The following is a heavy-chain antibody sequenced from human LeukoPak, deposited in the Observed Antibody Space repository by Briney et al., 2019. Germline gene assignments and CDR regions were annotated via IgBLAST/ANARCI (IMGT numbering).Heavy chain of an antibody. J-gene: IGHJ6*03. CDR3: ARERKVRGVIRPNYYYYYMDV. CDR2: ITTSSTYT. D-gene: IGHD3-10*01. CDR1: GFSFSSYN. Sequence: GGSLRLSCEASGFSFSSYNMDWVRQTPGKGLEWISSITTSSTYTFYADSVKGRFTISRDNAKNSLYLQMNSLRAEDTAVYYCARERKVRGVIRPNYYYYYMDVWGKGTTVTVSS. V-gene: IGHV3-21*01.